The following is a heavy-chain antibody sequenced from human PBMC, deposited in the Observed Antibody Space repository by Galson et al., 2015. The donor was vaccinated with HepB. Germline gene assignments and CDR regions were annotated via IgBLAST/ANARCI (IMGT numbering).Heavy chain of an antibody. Sequence: SVKVSCKASGYTFTSYDINWVRQATGQGLEWMGWMNPNSGNTGYAQKFQGRVTMTRNTSISTAYMELSSLRSEDTAVYYCARGLISPKSWFDPWGQGTLVTVSS. CDR3: ARGLISPKSWFDP. J-gene: IGHJ5*02. CDR1: GYTFTSYD. D-gene: IGHD3-10*01. CDR2: MNPNSGNT. V-gene: IGHV1-8*01.